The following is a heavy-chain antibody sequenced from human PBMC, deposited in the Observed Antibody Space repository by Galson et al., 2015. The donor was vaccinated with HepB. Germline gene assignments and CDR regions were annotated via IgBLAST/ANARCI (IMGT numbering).Heavy chain of an antibody. CDR1: GFTFSSYA. J-gene: IGHJ5*02. V-gene: IGHV3-30*04. Sequence: SLRLSCAASGFTFSSYAMHWVRQAPGKGLEWVAVISYDGSNKYYADSVKGRFTISRDNSKNTLYLQMNSLRAEDTAVYYCARDVGGYSYGGLRFLSWGQGTLVTVSS. D-gene: IGHD5-18*01. CDR3: ARDVGGYSYGGLRFLS. CDR2: ISYDGSNK.